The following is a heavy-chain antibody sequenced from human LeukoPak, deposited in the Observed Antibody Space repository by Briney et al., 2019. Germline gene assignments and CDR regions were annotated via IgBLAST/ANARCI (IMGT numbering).Heavy chain of an antibody. CDR3: ARDGDSGGYFVLYYFDY. J-gene: IGHJ4*02. CDR2: IRYDGSNK. CDR1: GFTFSSYG. V-gene: IGHV3-30*02. D-gene: IGHD3-22*01. Sequence: GGSLRLSCAASGFTFSSYGMHWVRQAPGKGLEWVAFIRYDGSNKYYADSVKGRFTISRDNSKNTLFLQMNSLRAEDTAIYYCARDGDSGGYFVLYYFDYWGQGTLVTVSS.